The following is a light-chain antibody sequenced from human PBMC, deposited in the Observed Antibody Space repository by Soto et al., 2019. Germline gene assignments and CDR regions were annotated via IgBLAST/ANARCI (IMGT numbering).Light chain of an antibody. CDR2: TGS. CDR1: QGISSW. V-gene: IGKV1-12*01. CDR3: QQASSFPLT. J-gene: IGKJ4*01. Sequence: DIQMTQSPSSVSASVGDGVSITCRASQGISSWLAWYQQKPGRAPKLLIYTGSSLHSGVPSSFSGPGSGTDFTLTISSLQPEDVATYYCQQASSFPLTFGGGTKVEIK.